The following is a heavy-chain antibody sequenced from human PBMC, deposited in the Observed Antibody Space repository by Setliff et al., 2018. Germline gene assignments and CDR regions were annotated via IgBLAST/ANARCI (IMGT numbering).Heavy chain of an antibody. CDR3: ARGSTMIQGVRLYYHGLDV. CDR2: IYAIRST. V-gene: IGHV4-61*02. CDR1: GGSISSATSY. Sequence: PSETLSLTCIVSGGSISSATSYWNWIRQPAGKELEWIGRIYAIRSTNYNPSLKSRVTISLDTSNNQFSLKLSSVTAADTAVYYCARGSTMIQGVRLYYHGLDVWGQGTTVTGS. D-gene: IGHD3-10*01. J-gene: IGHJ6*02.